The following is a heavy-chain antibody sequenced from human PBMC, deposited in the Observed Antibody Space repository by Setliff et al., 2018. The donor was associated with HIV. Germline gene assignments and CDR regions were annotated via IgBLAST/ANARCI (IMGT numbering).Heavy chain of an antibody. D-gene: IGHD6-25*01. CDR2: IHPSGTA. V-gene: IGHV4-34*01. CDR1: GGSFSGYY. J-gene: IGHJ4*02. Sequence: SETLSLTCAVYGGSFSGYYWSWIRQPPGRGLEWIGEIHPSGTAYYDPSLLSRVTISVDTSKNSFSLRLTSVTAADTAIYYCARGGDSAKQGYWGQGALVTVSS. CDR3: ARGGDSAKQGY.